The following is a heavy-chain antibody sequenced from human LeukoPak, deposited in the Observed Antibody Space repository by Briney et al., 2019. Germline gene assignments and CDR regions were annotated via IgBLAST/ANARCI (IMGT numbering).Heavy chain of an antibody. CDR1: GGPINFY. D-gene: IGHD3-3*01. V-gene: IGHV4-59*01. Sequence: SETLSLTCSVSGGPINFYWSWIRQSPGKGLEWIGCIYPNGSTSYNSPLKSRVTISLDTSKKQVSLMLKSVTAADTAVYYCARGGVLRFLEWLSGGDYWGQGTLVTVSS. J-gene: IGHJ4*02. CDR3: ARGGVLRFLEWLSGGDY. CDR2: IYPNGST.